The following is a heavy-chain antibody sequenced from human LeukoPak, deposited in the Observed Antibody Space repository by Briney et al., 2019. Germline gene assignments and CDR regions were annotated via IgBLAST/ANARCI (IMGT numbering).Heavy chain of an antibody. CDR2: ISSSSSYI. J-gene: IGHJ4*02. D-gene: IGHD6-6*01. Sequence: GGSLRLSCAASGFTFSSYSMNWVRQAPGKGLEWVSSISSSSSYIYYADSVKGRFTISRDNSKNTGYLQLNTLRAEDTAVYYCAKGSRSNGYYIDYWGQGTLVTVSS. CDR3: AKGSRSNGYYIDY. V-gene: IGHV3-21*04. CDR1: GFTFSSYS.